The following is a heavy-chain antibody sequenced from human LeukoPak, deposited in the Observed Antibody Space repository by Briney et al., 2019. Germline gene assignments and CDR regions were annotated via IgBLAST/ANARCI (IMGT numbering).Heavy chain of an antibody. CDR2: INSDGSST. CDR1: GFTFSSYW. V-gene: IGHV3-74*01. CDR3: ARDGLLWFGELRYYYYYMDV. Sequence: GGSPRLSCAASGFTFSSYWMHWVRQAPGKGLVWVSRINSDGSSTSYADSVKGRFTISRDNAKNTLYLQMNSLRAEDTAVYYCARDGLLWFGELRYYYYYMDVWGKGTTVTVSS. D-gene: IGHD3-10*01. J-gene: IGHJ6*03.